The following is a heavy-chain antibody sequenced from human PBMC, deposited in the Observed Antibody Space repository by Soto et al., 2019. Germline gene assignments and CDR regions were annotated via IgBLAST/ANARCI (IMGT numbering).Heavy chain of an antibody. J-gene: IGHJ5*02. CDR2: IYHSGST. CDR3: ARVPDR. Sequence: SSDTLSLTCAVYGSSISSGGDSWSWIRQPPGKGLEWIGYIYHSGSTYYNPSLKSRVTISVDRSKNQFSLKLSSVTAADTAVYYCARVPDRWGQGTLVTVS. V-gene: IGHV4-30-2*01. CDR1: GSSISSGGDS. D-gene: IGHD2-2*01.